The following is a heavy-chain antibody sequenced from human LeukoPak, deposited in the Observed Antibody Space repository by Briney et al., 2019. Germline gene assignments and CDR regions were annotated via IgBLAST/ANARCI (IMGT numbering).Heavy chain of an antibody. CDR1: GFTFSSYW. D-gene: IGHD3-9*01. V-gene: IGHV3-74*01. CDR3: ARDQGGILTGYYTEFDY. CDR2: INSDGSST. Sequence: GGSLRLSCAASGFTFSSYWMHWVRQAPGKGLVWVSRINSDGSSTSYAGSVKGRFTISRDNAKNTLYLQMNSLRAEDTAVYYCARDQGGILTGYYTEFDYWGQGTLVTVSS. J-gene: IGHJ4*02.